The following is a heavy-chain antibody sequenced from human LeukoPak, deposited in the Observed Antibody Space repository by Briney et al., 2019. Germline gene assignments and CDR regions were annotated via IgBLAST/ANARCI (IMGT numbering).Heavy chain of an antibody. CDR1: GASISSYY. V-gene: IGHV4-4*07. CDR3: ARDSGTTGEVKFDP. J-gene: IGHJ5*02. D-gene: IGHD1-7*01. CDR2: IYVTGST. Sequence: SETLSLTCTASGASISSYYWSWIRQPAGKALEWIGRIYVTGSTTYNPSLESRLTMSLDTSKNHFSLKLRSVTAANTAVYYCARDSGTTGEVKFDPWGQGTLVTVSS.